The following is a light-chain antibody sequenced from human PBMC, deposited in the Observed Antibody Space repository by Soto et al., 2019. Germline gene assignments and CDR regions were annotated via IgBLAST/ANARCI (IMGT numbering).Light chain of an antibody. CDR1: QSISNS. V-gene: IGKV1-39*01. J-gene: IGKJ2*01. Sequence: DIQMTQSPSSLSASVGDSVTITCRASQSISNSVNWYQHNLGKAPTLLIYAASVLQSEAPSKFSGSGSGTDFTLTITSLQPEDFAVYYCHQTYSFPPTFGQGTKLDI. CDR3: HQTYSFPPT. CDR2: AAS.